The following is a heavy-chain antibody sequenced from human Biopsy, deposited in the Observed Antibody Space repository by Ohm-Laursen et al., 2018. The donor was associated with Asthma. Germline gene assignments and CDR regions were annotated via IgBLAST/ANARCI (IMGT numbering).Heavy chain of an antibody. J-gene: IGHJ4*01. Sequence: SLRLSCTASGFSFDDCAMHWVRQAPGKGLEWVSSISWNSGIIDYAVPVKGRFTISRDNAKNSLYLQMQSLRPEDTAFYYCAKSADYYDSTDYLDFWGRGTLVTVSS. CDR1: GFSFDDCA. D-gene: IGHD3-22*01. V-gene: IGHV3-9*01. CDR2: ISWNSGII. CDR3: AKSADYYDSTDYLDF.